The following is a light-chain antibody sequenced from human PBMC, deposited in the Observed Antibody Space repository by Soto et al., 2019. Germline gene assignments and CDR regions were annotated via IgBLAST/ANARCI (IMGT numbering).Light chain of an antibody. V-gene: IGLV2-23*01. CDR3: CSYAGSSTLL. J-gene: IGLJ2*01. Sequence: QSALTQPASVSGSPGQSITISCTGTSSDVGSYNLVSWYQQHPGKAPKFMIYEVSKRPSGVSNRFSGSKSGNTASLTISGLQAEDEADYYCCSYAGSSTLLFGGGTQLTVL. CDR1: SSDVGSYNL. CDR2: EVS.